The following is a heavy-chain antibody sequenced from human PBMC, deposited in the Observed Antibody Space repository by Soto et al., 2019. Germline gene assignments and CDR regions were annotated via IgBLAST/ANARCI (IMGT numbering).Heavy chain of an antibody. Sequence: SLRLSCAASGFIFDDYAMHWVRQVPGKGLEWVSAISWNSGTIAYADSVKGRFTISRDNAKNSLYLQMNSLRSEDTAVYYCAKDREGSSGWYGMDVWGQGTTVTVSS. CDR3: AKDREGSSGWYGMDV. CDR1: GFIFDDYA. J-gene: IGHJ6*02. V-gene: IGHV3-9*01. CDR2: ISWNSGTI. D-gene: IGHD3-22*01.